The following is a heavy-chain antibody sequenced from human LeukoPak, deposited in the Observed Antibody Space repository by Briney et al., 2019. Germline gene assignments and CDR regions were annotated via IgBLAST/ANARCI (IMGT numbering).Heavy chain of an antibody. J-gene: IGHJ3*02. CDR3: ARGCTGTSCYHDTFDI. CDR2: LYNYGAN. Sequence: SETLSLTCAVSGGSISSSPNYWAWIRQPPGKGLEWIATLYNYGANYYTPTLESRVTISGDTSKNQFSLRLSSVTAADTAVYYCARGCTGTSCYHDTFDIWGQGTMVTVSS. V-gene: IGHV4-39*01. D-gene: IGHD2-2*01. CDR1: GGSISSSPNY.